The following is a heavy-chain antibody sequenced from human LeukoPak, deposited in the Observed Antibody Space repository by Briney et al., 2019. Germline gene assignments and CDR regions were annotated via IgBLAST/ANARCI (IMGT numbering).Heavy chain of an antibody. V-gene: IGHV4-30-4*01. CDR2: IYYSRST. CDR1: GGSISSGDYY. Sequence: SETLSLTCTVSGGSISSGDYYWSWIRQPPGKGLEWIGYIYYSRSTYYNPSLKSRITISVDTSKNQFSLKLSSVTAADTAVYYCATSPYYYGSGSYYKGSYWGQGTLVTVSS. J-gene: IGHJ4*02. D-gene: IGHD3-10*01. CDR3: ATSPYYYGSGSYYKGSY.